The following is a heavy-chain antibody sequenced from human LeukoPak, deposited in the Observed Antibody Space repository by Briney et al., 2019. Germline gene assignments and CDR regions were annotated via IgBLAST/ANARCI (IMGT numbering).Heavy chain of an antibody. D-gene: IGHD6-13*01. V-gene: IGHV4-39*07. J-gene: IGHJ4*02. CDR3: ARGYSSSWYGDY. CDR1: GGSISSSSYY. Sequence: PSETLSLTCTVSGGSISSSSYYWGWIRQPPGKGLEWIGSIYHSGSTYYNPSLKSRVTISVDTSKNQFSLKLSSVTAADTAVYYCARGYSSSWYGDYWGQGTLVTVSS. CDR2: IYHSGST.